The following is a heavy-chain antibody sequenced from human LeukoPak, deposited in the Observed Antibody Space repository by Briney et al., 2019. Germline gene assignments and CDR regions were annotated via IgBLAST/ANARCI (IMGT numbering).Heavy chain of an antibody. CDR1: GFTFSSYE. CDR2: ISSSGSTI. J-gene: IGHJ4*02. CDR3: ARASRIAAAGVFDY. D-gene: IGHD6-13*01. Sequence: GGSLRVSCAASGFTFSSYEMNWVRQAPGKGLEWVSYISSSGSTIYYADSVKGRFTISRDNAKNSLYLQMNSLRAEDTAVYYCARASRIAAAGVFDYWGQGTLVTVSS. V-gene: IGHV3-48*03.